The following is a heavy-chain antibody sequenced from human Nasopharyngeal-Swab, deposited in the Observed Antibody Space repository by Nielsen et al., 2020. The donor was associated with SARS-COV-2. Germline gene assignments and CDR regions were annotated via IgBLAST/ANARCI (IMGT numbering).Heavy chain of an antibody. CDR1: GGSFSGYY. CDR2: INHSGST. J-gene: IGHJ4*02. CDR3: ARGLGGVVTSGAYYFDS. V-gene: IGHV4-34*01. D-gene: IGHD2-21*02. Sequence: SETLSLTCAVYGGSFSGYYWSWIRQPPGKGLEWIGEINHSGSTNYNPSLKSRVTMSVDTSKNQFSLKLNSLTAADTAVYYCARGLGGVVTSGAYYFDSWGQGTLVTVSS.